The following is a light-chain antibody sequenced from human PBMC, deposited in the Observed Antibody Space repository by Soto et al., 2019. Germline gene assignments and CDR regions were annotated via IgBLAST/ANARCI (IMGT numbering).Light chain of an antibody. V-gene: IGKV3-20*01. CDR2: GAS. CDR3: QQYGSSPPT. CDR1: QSVSTNY. Sequence: EIVLTQSPGTLSLSPGERATLSCRASQSVSTNYLAWYQRKPGQAPRLLIYGASSRATDIQDRFSGSGSGTDFTLTITRLEPEDFAVYYCQQYGSSPPTFGQGTKVEIK. J-gene: IGKJ1*01.